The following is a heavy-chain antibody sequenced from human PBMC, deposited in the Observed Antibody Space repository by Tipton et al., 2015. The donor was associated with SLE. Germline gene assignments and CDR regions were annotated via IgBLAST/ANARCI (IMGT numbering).Heavy chain of an antibody. CDR3: ASELLRDYFSAWGPDY. Sequence: TLSLTCTVSGASISGGGYSWNWIRQPPGKGLEWIGYIYHSGTTYYNQSLKSRVTLSVDKSKNQFSLNLRSVTVADTAVYYCASELLRDYFSAWGPDYWGQGTLVTVSA. J-gene: IGHJ4*02. CDR1: GASISGGGYS. CDR2: IYHSGTT. V-gene: IGHV4-30-2*01. D-gene: IGHD6-19*01.